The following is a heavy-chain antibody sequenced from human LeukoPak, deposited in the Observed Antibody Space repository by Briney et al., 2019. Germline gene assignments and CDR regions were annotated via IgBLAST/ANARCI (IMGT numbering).Heavy chain of an antibody. CDR2: ISSRGTTI. J-gene: IGHJ6*02. V-gene: IGHV3-48*03. CDR3: ARVRSGLHMDV. D-gene: IGHD2-15*01. CDR1: GFTFSGSW. Sequence: GGSLRLSCAASGFTFSGSWMRWVRRAPGRGRGWVSYISSRGTTIYYVDSVKGRFTISRDNAKNSLYLQMNSLRAEDTALYYCARVRSGLHMDVWGQGTTVTVSS.